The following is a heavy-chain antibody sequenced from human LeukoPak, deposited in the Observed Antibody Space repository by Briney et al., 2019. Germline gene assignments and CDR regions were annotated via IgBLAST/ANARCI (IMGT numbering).Heavy chain of an antibody. CDR2: INHSGST. CDR3: ARRGYSRGWYDYFDY. Sequence: PSETLSLTCAVYGGSFSGYYWSWIRQPPGKGREWIGEINHSGSTNYNPSLKSRVTISVDTSKNQFSLKLSSVTAAHTALYYCARRGYSRGWYDYFDYWGQGTLVTVSS. V-gene: IGHV4-34*01. CDR1: GGSFSGYY. D-gene: IGHD6-19*01. J-gene: IGHJ4*02.